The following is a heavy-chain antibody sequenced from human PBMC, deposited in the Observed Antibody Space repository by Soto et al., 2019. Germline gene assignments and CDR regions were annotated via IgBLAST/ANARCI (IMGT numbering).Heavy chain of an antibody. CDR1: GYTFTSYY. J-gene: IGHJ6*02. D-gene: IGHD1-1*01. CDR2: INPSGGST. V-gene: IGHV1-46*01. CDR3: ARDPLRNRYYYYGMDV. Sequence: GASVKVSCKASGYTFTSYYMHWVRQAPGQGLEWMGIINPSGGSTSYAQKFQGRVTMTRDTSTSTVYMELSSLRPEDTAVYYCARDPLRNRYYYYGMDVWGQGTTVTVSS.